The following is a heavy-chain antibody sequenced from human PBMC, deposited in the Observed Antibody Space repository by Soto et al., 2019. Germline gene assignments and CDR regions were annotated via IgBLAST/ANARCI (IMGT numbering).Heavy chain of an antibody. J-gene: IGHJ4*02. D-gene: IGHD6-6*01. CDR1: GGSISSGGYY. Sequence: SETLSLTCTVSGGSISSGGYYWSWIRQHPGKGMEWIGYIYYSGSTYYNPSLKSRVTISVDTSKNQFSLKLSSVTAADTAVYYCARVSFAGSRAADYWGQGTLVTVSS. CDR3: ARVSFAGSRAADY. V-gene: IGHV4-31*03. CDR2: IYYSGST.